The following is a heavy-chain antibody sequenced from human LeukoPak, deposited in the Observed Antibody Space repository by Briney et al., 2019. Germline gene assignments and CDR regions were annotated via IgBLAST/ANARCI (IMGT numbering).Heavy chain of an antibody. Sequence: GGSLRLSCAASGFTFSSYSMNWVRQAPGKGLEWVSYISSSSSTIYYADSVKGRFTISRDNAKNSLYLQMNSLRAEDTAVYYCASKTLIVAISDAFDIWGQGTMVTVSS. CDR2: ISSSSSTI. J-gene: IGHJ3*02. D-gene: IGHD2-15*01. V-gene: IGHV3-48*01. CDR1: GFTFSSYS. CDR3: ASKTLIVAISDAFDI.